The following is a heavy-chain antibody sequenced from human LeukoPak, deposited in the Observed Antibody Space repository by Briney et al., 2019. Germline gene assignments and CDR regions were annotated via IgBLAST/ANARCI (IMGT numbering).Heavy chain of an antibody. J-gene: IGHJ4*02. CDR3: ASFDDKFFRGVITSLGVDY. CDR1: GGSISSGDYY. D-gene: IGHD3-10*01. CDR2: IYYSGST. Sequence: PSQTLPLTCTVSGGSISSGDYYWSWIRQPPGKGLEWIGYIYYSGSTYYNPSLKSRVTISVDTSKNQFSLKLSSVTAAGTAVYYCASFDDKFFRGVITSLGVDYWGQGTLVTVSS. V-gene: IGHV4-30-4*08.